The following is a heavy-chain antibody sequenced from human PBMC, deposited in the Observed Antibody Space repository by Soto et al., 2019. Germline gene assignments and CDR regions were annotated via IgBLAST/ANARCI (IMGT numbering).Heavy chain of an antibody. J-gene: IGHJ5*02. CDR3: ARGITDNWFDP. V-gene: IGHV3-7*01. CDR2: IKQDGSEK. CDR1: GFTFSSYW. Sequence: SLSCAASGFTFSSYWMSWVRQAPGKGLEWVANIKQDGSEKYYVDSVKGRFTISRDNAKNSLYLQMNSLRAEDTAVYYCARGITDNWFDPWGQGTLVTV. D-gene: IGHD3-10*01.